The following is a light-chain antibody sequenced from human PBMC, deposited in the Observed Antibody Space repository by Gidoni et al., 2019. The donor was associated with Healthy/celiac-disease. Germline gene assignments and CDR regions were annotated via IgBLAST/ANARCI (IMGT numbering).Light chain of an antibody. CDR1: QSLLQSNGYNY. V-gene: IGKV2-28*01. Sequence: DLVLTQSPLSLPVTPGEPASISCRSSQSLLQSNGYNYLDWYLQKPGQSPQLLIYLGSTRASGVPDRFSGRGAGKDFTLKSSRVEAEDVGVYYCMQALQTPFTFGGGTKVEIK. CDR2: LGS. J-gene: IGKJ4*01. CDR3: MQALQTPFT.